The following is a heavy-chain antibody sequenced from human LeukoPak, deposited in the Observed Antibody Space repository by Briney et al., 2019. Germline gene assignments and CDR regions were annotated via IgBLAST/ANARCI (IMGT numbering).Heavy chain of an antibody. CDR3: ARDRSSNEYYFDY. Sequence: GGSLRLSCAASGFTFSSYAMHWVRQAPGKGLEWVAVISYDGSNKYYADSVKGRFTISGDNSKNTLYLQMNSLRAEDTAVYYCARDRSSNEYYFDYWGQGTLVTVSS. J-gene: IGHJ4*02. CDR1: GFTFSSYA. V-gene: IGHV3-30-3*01. D-gene: IGHD2-2*01. CDR2: ISYDGSNK.